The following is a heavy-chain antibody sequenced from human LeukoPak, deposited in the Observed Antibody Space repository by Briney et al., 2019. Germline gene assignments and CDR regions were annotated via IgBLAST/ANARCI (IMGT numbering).Heavy chain of an antibody. J-gene: IGHJ6*03. CDR3: ARGRDGYNYYYYYYMDV. D-gene: IGHD5-24*01. V-gene: IGHV3-33*02. CDR1: GFTFSNYG. CDR2: MWYDGSIK. Sequence: GRSLRLSCAASGFTFSNYGMHWVRQAPGKGLEWLAIMWYDGSIKYYADSAKGRFTISRDNSKNTVFLQMNSLRAEDTAVYYCARGRDGYNYYYYYYMDVWGKGTTVTVSS.